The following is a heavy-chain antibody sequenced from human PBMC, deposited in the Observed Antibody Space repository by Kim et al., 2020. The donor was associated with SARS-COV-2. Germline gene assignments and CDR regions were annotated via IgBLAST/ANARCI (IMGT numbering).Heavy chain of an antibody. CDR1: GFTFSSYG. CDR2: ISSSGSST. Sequence: GGSLRLSCAASGFTFSSYGMRWVRQAPGKGLEWVSGISSSGSSTNYADSVKGRFTISRDNSKNTLYLQMNSLRAEDTAVYYCAKGGIEDYVDWFDSWGQGTLVTVSS. J-gene: IGHJ5*01. V-gene: IGHV3-23*01. D-gene: IGHD4-17*01. CDR3: AKGGIEDYVDWFDS.